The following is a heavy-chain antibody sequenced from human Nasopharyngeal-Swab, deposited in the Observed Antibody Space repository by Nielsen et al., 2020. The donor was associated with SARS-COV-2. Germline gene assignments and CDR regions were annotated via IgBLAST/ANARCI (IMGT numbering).Heavy chain of an antibody. V-gene: IGHV1-2*06. CDR2: INPNTGDT. CDR3: VWPAEGLGGTWLGFEK. CDR1: GDTFTGYF. D-gene: IGHD3/OR15-3a*01. Sequence: ASVKVSCKASGDTFTGYFMHWVRQAPGQGPQWLGRINPNTGDTNYAQYFQGRVTMTRDTSISTAYMELTRLSRDDTAIYYCVWPAEGLGGTWLGFEKWGLGTLVTVSS. J-gene: IGHJ4*01.